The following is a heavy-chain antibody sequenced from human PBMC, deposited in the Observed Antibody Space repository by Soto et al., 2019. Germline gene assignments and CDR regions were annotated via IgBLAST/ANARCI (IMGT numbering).Heavy chain of an antibody. D-gene: IGHD1-26*01. CDR1: GFTFSSYA. J-gene: IGHJ4*02. CDR3: AREEPSGEGAYDY. CDR2: ISYDGSNK. V-gene: IGHV3-30-3*01. Sequence: QVQLVESGGGVVQPGRSLRLSCAASGFTFSSYAMHWVRQAPGKGLEWVAVISYDGSNKYYADSVKGRFTISRDNSKNTLYLQINSLRADDTAVYYCAREEPSGEGAYDYWGQGTLVTVSS.